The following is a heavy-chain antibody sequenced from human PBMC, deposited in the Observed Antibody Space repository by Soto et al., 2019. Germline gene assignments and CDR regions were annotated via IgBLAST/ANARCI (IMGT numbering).Heavy chain of an antibody. Sequence: QVQLVESGGGVVQPGRSLRLACAASGFTFSSYGMHWVRQAPGKGLEWVAVIWYDGSNKYYADSVKGRFTISRDNSKNTLYLQMNSLRSEDTAVYYCARAGIAVSRYYYYCMDVWGKGTTVTVSS. V-gene: IGHV3-33*01. CDR3: ARAGIAVSRYYYYCMDV. CDR1: GFTFSSYG. J-gene: IGHJ6*03. D-gene: IGHD6-19*01. CDR2: IWYDGSNK.